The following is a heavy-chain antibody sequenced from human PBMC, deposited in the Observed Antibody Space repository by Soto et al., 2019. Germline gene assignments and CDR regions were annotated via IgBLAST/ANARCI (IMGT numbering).Heavy chain of an antibody. D-gene: IGHD3-16*01. J-gene: IGHJ4*02. CDR1: GYTFTGYY. V-gene: IGHV1-2*02. CDR2: IKPNSGGT. Sequence: GASVKVSCKTSGYTFTGYYMHWVRQAPGQGLEWMGWIKPNSGGTNYAQKYKGRVTMTRDTSISTAYMELSRLKSDDTALYYRSTCSYAVCSSFDYWGQGTLVTVSS. CDR3: STCSYAVCSSFDY.